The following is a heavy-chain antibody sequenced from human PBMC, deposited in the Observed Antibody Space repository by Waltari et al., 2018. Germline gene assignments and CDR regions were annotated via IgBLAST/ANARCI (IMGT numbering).Heavy chain of an antibody. CDR1: GYTFTAYG. CDR3: ARRFIGAFDI. J-gene: IGHJ3*02. CDR2: IRATSDKT. D-gene: IGHD3-3*01. V-gene: IGHV1-18*04. Sequence: QVQLVQSGPETKRPGASVKVSCKASGYTFTAYGLSWVRQAPGQGLEWMGWIRATSDKTNDAQKVQDRVTMTTDTTTSTAYMELRSLRSDDTAVYYCARRFIGAFDIWGQGTMVTVSS.